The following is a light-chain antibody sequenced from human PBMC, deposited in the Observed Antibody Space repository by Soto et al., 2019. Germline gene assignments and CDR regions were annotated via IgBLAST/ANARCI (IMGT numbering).Light chain of an antibody. J-gene: IGKJ4*01. V-gene: IGKV3-11*01. Sequence: EIVLTQSPATLSLSPGERATLSCRASQSVSSYLAWYQQKPGQAPRLLIYDASNRATGIPARFSGSGSGTDFTLTISSLEPADFAAYYCQQRSNWLTFGGGTKVDIK. CDR2: DAS. CDR3: QQRSNWLT. CDR1: QSVSSY.